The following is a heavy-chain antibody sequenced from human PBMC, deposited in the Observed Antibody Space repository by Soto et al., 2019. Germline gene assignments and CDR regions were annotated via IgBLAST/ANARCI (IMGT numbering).Heavy chain of an antibody. V-gene: IGHV3-30*18. D-gene: IGHD6-19*01. J-gene: IGHJ4*02. CDR3: AKGGRQWLVTSDFNY. CDR2: VSHDGRNT. CDR1: GFTFSDYA. Sequence: VGSLRLSCIVSGFTFSDYAMHWVRQAPGKGLEWVAVVSHDGRNTHYADSVKGRFTISRDSSKNTVSLEMTSLRAEDTAVYYCAKGGRQWLVTSDFNYWGQGALVTVSS.